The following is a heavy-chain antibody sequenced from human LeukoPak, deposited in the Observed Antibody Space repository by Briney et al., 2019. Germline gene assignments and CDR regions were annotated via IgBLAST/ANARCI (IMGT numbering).Heavy chain of an antibody. Sequence: SVKASCKASGGTFSSYAISWVRQAPGQGLEWMGRIIPIFGTANYAQKFQGRVTITTDESTSTAYMELSSLRSEDTAVYYCARFYSGSYSPTLDAFDIWGQGTMVTVSS. CDR3: ARFYSGSYSPTLDAFDI. J-gene: IGHJ3*02. CDR2: IIPIFGTA. D-gene: IGHD1-26*01. CDR1: GGTFSSYA. V-gene: IGHV1-69*05.